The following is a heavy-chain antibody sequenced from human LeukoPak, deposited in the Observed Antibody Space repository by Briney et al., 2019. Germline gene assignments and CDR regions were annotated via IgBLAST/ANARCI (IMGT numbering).Heavy chain of an antibody. CDR1: GYTFTGYY. Sequence: ASVKVSCKASGYTFTGYYMHWVRQAPGQGLEWMGWINPNSGCTNYAQKFQGRVTMTRDTSISTAYMELSRLRSDDTAVYYCARLGSGSSRGIISLDYWGQGTLVTVSS. D-gene: IGHD3-10*01. V-gene: IGHV1-2*02. J-gene: IGHJ4*02. CDR3: ARLGSGSSRGIISLDY. CDR2: INPNSGCT.